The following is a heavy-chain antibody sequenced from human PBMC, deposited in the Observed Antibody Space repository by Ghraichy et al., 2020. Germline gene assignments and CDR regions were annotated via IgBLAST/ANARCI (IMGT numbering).Heavy chain of an antibody. J-gene: IGHJ5*02. CDR2: INHSGST. Sequence: SETLSLTCAVYGGSFSGYFWTWIRQPPGKGLEWIGEINHSGSTNYNPSLKSRLTISVDTSKNQFSLKLSSVTAADTAVYYCARGRYRGYCSRTSCYHWFDPWGQGTLVTVSS. CDR1: GGSFSGYF. V-gene: IGHV4-34*01. CDR3: ARGRYRGYCSRTSCYHWFDP. D-gene: IGHD2-2*03.